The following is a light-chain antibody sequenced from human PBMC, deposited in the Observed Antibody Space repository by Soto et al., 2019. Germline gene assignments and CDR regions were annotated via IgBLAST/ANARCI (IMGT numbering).Light chain of an antibody. J-gene: IGKJ1*01. CDR2: GAS. Sequence: EIVLTQSPGTLSLSPGERATLSCRASQSVSNNYLAWSQQKPGQAPRLLIYGASNRATGIPDMFGGSGSRTDFILTISRLEPEDAAVYYYQQYGSSGTFGQGTKVDIK. CDR3: QQYGSSGT. CDR1: QSVSNNY. V-gene: IGKV3-20*01.